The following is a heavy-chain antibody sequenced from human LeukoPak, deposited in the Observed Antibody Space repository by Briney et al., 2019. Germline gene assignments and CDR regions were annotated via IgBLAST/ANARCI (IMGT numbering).Heavy chain of an antibody. V-gene: IGHV3-66*02. J-gene: IGHJ4*02. CDR2: IYGGGST. CDR3: ARGFNSGSQPFDY. Sequence: PGGSLRLSCAASGFTVSSNYMSWVRQAPGKGLEWVSAIYGGGSTYYADSVKGRFTISRDNSKNTLYLQMSSLTAEDTAAYYCARGFNSGSQPFDYWGQGTLVTVSS. CDR1: GFTVSSNY. D-gene: IGHD1-26*01.